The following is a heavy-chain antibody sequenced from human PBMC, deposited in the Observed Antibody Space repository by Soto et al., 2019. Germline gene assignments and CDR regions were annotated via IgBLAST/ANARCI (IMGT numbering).Heavy chain of an antibody. CDR2: ISAYNGNT. CDR1: GYTFTSFG. CDR3: ARDPRGGTDAFDI. J-gene: IGHJ3*02. D-gene: IGHD2-15*01. Sequence: QVQLVQSGAEVKKPGASVKVSCTASGYTFTSFGISWVRQAPGQGLEWMGWISAYNGNTNYAENLQGRVTRTTDTFTSTAYMELRSLRSDDTAVYYCARDPRGGTDAFDIWGQGTMVTVSS. V-gene: IGHV1-18*01.